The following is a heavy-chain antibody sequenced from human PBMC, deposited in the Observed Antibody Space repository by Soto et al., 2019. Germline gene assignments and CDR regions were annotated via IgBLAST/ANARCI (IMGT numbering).Heavy chain of an antibody. V-gene: IGHV1-58*01. CDR2: IVVGSGNT. CDR3: AAASSGYLGDAFDI. J-gene: IGHJ3*02. CDR1: GFTSTSSA. D-gene: IGHD3-22*01. Sequence: SVKVSCKASGFTSTSSAVQWVRQARGQRLEWIGLIVVGSGNTNYAQKFQERVTITRDMSTSTAYMELSSLRSEDTAVYYCAAASSGYLGDAFDIWGQGTMVTVSS.